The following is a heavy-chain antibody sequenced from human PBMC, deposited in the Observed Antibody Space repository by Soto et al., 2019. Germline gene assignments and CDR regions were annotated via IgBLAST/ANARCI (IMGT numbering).Heavy chain of an antibody. Sequence: QVQLVQSGAEVERPGASVKISCKASGYTFTSYYMHWVRQAPGQGLEWMGVINPSGGSTTYAQKCQGRLPMTRDTSTTPVYMEFSSLRSEDTAVYDCARAVAAAGRRFDYWGQGALVTVAS. CDR1: GYTFTSYY. CDR2: INPSGGST. D-gene: IGHD6-13*01. J-gene: IGHJ4*02. CDR3: ARAVAAAGRRFDY. V-gene: IGHV1-46*01.